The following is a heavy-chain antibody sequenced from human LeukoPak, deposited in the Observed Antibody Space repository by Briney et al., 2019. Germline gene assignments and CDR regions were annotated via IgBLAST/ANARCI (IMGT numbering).Heavy chain of an antibody. J-gene: IGHJ4*02. CDR3: ARGFGELLYYFDY. V-gene: IGHV1-69*04. D-gene: IGHD3-10*01. CDR1: GGTFSSYA. Sequence: SVKVSCKASGGTFSSYAISWVRQAPGQGLEWMGRIIPILGIANYAQKFQGRVTITADKSTSTAYMELSSLRSEDTAVYYCARGFGELLYYFDYWGQGTLVTVSS. CDR2: IIPILGIA.